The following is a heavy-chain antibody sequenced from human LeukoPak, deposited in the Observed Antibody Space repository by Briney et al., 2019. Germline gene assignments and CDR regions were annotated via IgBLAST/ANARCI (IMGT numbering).Heavy chain of an antibody. D-gene: IGHD2-2*03. V-gene: IGHV4-34*01. CDR1: GGSFSGYY. CDR3: ARVDQYYHYMDV. Sequence: PSETLSLTCAVYGGSFSGYYWSWIRQPPGKGLEWIGEINHSGSTNYNPSLKSRVTISVDTSKNQFSLKLSSVTAADTAVYYCARVDQYYHYMDVWGKGTTVTVSS. CDR2: INHSGST. J-gene: IGHJ6*03.